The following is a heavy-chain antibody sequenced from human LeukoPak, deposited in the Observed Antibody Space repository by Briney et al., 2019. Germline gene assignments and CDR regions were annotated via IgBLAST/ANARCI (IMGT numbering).Heavy chain of an antibody. CDR1: GFTFSSYG. V-gene: IGHV3-30*18. J-gene: IGHJ4*02. D-gene: IGHD3-10*01. CDR3: AKDHKYYGSGSYYRADY. CDR2: ISYDGSNK. Sequence: GRSLRLSCAASGFTFSSYGMHWVRQAPGKGLEWVAVISYDGSNKYYADSVKGRFTISRDNSKNTLYLRMNSLRAEDTAVYYCAKDHKYYGSGSYYRADYWGQGTLVTVSS.